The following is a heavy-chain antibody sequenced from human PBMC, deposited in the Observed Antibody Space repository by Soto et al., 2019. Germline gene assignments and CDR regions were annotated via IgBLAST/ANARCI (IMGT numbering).Heavy chain of an antibody. D-gene: IGHD3-22*01. CDR1: GDSISSSNYY. Sequence: SETLSLTCTVSGDSISSSNYYWGWIRQPPGKGLEWIGSIYYSGNTYYNPSLKSPVTISVDTSKNQFSLKLSSLTAADTAVYYCARGFYDSSGYSQPFDYWGQGTLVTVSS. CDR2: IYYSGNT. V-gene: IGHV4-39*07. J-gene: IGHJ4*02. CDR3: ARGFYDSSGYSQPFDY.